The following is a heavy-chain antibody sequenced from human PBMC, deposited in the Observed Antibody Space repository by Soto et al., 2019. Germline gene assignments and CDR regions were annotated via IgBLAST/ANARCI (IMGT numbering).Heavy chain of an antibody. J-gene: IGHJ4*02. CDR2: ISPYNGYT. Sequence: QVQLVQSGAEVRKPGASVKVSCKASGYTFTSNDFSWVRQAHGQGLEWMGWISPYNGYTDYAQNFQGRVTMTTDTSTSTAYMELRSLRSDDTAVYYCAIISAARGNYWGQGTLVTVSS. V-gene: IGHV1-18*04. D-gene: IGHD6-25*01. CDR1: GYTFTSND. CDR3: AIISAARGNY.